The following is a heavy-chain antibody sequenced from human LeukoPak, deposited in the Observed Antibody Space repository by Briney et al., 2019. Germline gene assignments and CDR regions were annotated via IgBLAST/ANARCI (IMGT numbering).Heavy chain of an antibody. V-gene: IGHV3-30-3*01. CDR2: ISSDGTNK. Sequence: PGGSLRLSSEASGFTFSSYAMHWVRQAPGKGLEWVAVISSDGTNKYYADSVKGRFTISRDNAKNSLYLQMNSLRAEDTAVYYCARDPRYNWNDVEAFDIWGQGTMVTVSS. CDR1: GFTFSSYA. J-gene: IGHJ3*02. D-gene: IGHD1-1*01. CDR3: ARDPRYNWNDVEAFDI.